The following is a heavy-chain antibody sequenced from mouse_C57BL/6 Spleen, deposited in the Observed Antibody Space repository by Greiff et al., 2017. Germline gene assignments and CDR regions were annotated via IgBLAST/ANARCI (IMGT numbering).Heavy chain of an antibody. V-gene: IGHV1-42*01. D-gene: IGHD2-2*01. J-gene: IGHJ3*01. CDR1: GYSFTGYY. Sequence: EVQGVESGPELVKPGASVKISCKASGYSFTGYYMNWVKQSPEKSLEWIGEINPSTGGTTYNQKFKAKATLTVDKSSSTAYMQLKSLTSEDSAVYYCARGDGYDGAWFAYWGQGTLVTVSA. CDR2: INPSTGGT. CDR3: ARGDGYDGAWFAY.